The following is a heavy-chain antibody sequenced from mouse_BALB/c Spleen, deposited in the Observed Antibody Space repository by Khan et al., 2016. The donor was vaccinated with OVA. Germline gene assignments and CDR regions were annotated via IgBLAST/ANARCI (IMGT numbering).Heavy chain of an antibody. V-gene: IGHV9-3*02. CDR2: INTNTGEP. Sequence: QIQLVQSGPELKKPGETVKISCKASGYTFTNYGINWVKQAPGKGLKWMGWINTNTGEPTYAEEFKGRFAFSLETSASTAYLQLNNLKNEDTATYLCARGNYYGSNSWFAYWGQGTLVTVSA. J-gene: IGHJ3*01. CDR3: ARGNYYGSNSWFAY. CDR1: GYTFTNYG. D-gene: IGHD1-1*01.